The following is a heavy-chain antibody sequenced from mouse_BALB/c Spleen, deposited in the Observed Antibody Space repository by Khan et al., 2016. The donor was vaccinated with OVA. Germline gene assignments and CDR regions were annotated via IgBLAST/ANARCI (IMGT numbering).Heavy chain of an antibody. CDR1: GFTFSDYY. CDR2: ISDGGSYT. D-gene: IGHD1-1*02. V-gene: IGHV5-4*02. J-gene: IGHJ3*01. CDR3: ARAVYGGFAY. Sequence: EVELVESGGGLVKPGGSLKLSCAASGFTFSDYYMYWVRQTPEKRLEWVATISDGGSYTYYPDSVKGRFTISRDNAKNNRYLQMSSLKCEDTAMYYCARAVYGGFAYWGQGTLVTVSA.